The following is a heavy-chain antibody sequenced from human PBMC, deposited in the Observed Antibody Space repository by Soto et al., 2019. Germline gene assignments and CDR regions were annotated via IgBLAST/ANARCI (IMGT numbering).Heavy chain of an antibody. Sequence: GGSLRLSCAASGFTFSDFGMHWVRQAPGKGLEWVAIISYDGILKYYADSVKGRFTISRDTSKGAVYLQMNSLTPEDTAVYYCAKDFKVSGGHYGSLNRYYGMDVWGQGTTVTVSS. D-gene: IGHD3-10*01. CDR1: GFTFSDFG. J-gene: IGHJ6*02. CDR2: ISYDGILK. V-gene: IGHV3-30*18. CDR3: AKDFKVSGGHYGSLNRYYGMDV.